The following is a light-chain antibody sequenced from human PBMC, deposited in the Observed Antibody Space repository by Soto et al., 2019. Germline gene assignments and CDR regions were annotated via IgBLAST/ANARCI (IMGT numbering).Light chain of an antibody. CDR2: GAS. V-gene: IGKV3-15*01. Sequence: EIVMTQSTVTLSLSPGERATLSCRASQTISYNLAWYQQKPGQAPRLLIYGASTRATGIPARFSGSGSGTEYTLTISSLQSEDFAVYYCQQYNYWPPVTFVGGTRVEIK. CDR1: QTISYN. CDR3: QQYNYWPPVT. J-gene: IGKJ4*01.